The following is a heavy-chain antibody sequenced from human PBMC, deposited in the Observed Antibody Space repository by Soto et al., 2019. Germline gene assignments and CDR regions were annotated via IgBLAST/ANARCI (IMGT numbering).Heavy chain of an antibody. D-gene: IGHD1-26*01. CDR1: GGTFSSYA. J-gene: IGHJ3*02. CDR2: IIPIFGTA. CDR3: ARVGHDSGSYYGAFDI. V-gene: IGHV1-69*13. Sequence: ASVKVSCKASGGTFSSYAISWVRQAPGQGLEWMGGIIPIFGTANYAQKFQGRVTITADESTSTAYMELSSLRSEDTAVYYCARVGHDSGSYYGAFDIWGQGTMVTVSS.